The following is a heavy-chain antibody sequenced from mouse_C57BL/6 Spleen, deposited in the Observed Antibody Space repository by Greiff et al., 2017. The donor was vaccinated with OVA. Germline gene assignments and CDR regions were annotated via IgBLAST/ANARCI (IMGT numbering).Heavy chain of an antibody. CDR3: ASIGGWCAY. Sequence: QVQLQQPGAELVKPGASVKLSCKASGYTFTSYWMQWVKQRPGQGLEWIGEIDPSDSYTNYNQQIKGKAQLTVDTSSSTAYMQLSSLTSEDSAVYYCASIGGWCAYWGQGTLVTVSA. J-gene: IGHJ3*01. CDR2: IDPSDSYT. D-gene: IGHD1-1*02. V-gene: IGHV1-50*01. CDR1: GYTFTSYW.